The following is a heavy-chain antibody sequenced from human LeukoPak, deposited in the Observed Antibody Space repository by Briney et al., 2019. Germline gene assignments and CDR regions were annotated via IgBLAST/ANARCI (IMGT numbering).Heavy chain of an antibody. Sequence: SETLSLTCTVSGGCISSYYWSWIRQPPGKGLEWIGYIYYSGSTNYNPSLKSRVTISVDTSKNQFSLKLSSVTAADTAVYYCATSPGRYYGMDVWGQGTTVTVSS. CDR2: IYYSGST. J-gene: IGHJ6*02. CDR1: GGCISSYY. CDR3: ATSPGRYYGMDV. D-gene: IGHD3-10*01. V-gene: IGHV4-59*08.